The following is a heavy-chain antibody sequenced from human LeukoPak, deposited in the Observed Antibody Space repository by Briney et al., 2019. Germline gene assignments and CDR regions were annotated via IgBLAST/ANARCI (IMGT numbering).Heavy chain of an antibody. CDR2: IYYSGST. CDR1: GGSISSYY. Sequence: SETLSLTCTVSGGSISSYYWSWIRQPPGKGLEWIGYIYYSGSTNYNPSLKSRVTISVDRSKNQFSLKLSSVTAADTAVYYCARDPRNYDYVWGSYGAFDIWGQGTMVTVSS. CDR3: ARDPRNYDYVWGSYGAFDI. V-gene: IGHV4-59*12. D-gene: IGHD3-16*01. J-gene: IGHJ3*02.